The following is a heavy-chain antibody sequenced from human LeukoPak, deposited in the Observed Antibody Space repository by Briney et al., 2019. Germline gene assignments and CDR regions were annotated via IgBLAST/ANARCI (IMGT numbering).Heavy chain of an antibody. Sequence: SETLSLTCTVSGGSISSYYWSWIRQPPGKGLEWIGYIYYSGGTNYNPSLKSRVTTSVDTSKNQFSLKLSSVTAADTAVYYCARGGIAAAGTNRFGDAFDIWGQGTMVTVSS. CDR1: GGSISSYY. D-gene: IGHD6-13*01. CDR3: ARGGIAAAGTNRFGDAFDI. V-gene: IGHV4-59*12. J-gene: IGHJ3*02. CDR2: IYYSGGT.